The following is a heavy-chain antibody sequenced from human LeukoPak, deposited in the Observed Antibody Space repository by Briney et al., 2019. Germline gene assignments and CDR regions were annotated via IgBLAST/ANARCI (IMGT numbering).Heavy chain of an antibody. CDR2: IGKAGGT. J-gene: IGHJ4*02. Sequence: GGSLRLSCAASGFTFSSYDMHWVRHATGKGLEWVSGIGKAGGTYYSGSVEGRVTISRENGKNSLYLEMNTLRAGDTAVYYCARGAAGFDYWGQGTLVTVSS. CDR1: GFTFSSYD. V-gene: IGHV3-13*04. CDR3: ARGAAGFDY. D-gene: IGHD6-13*01.